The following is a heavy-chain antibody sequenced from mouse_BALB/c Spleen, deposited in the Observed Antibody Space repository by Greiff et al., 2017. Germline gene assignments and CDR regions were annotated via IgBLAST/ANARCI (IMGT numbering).Heavy chain of an antibody. Sequence: EVKLMESGPGLVKPSQSLSLTCSVTGYSITSGYYWNWIRQFPGNKLEWMGYISYDGSNNYNPSLKNRISITRDTSKNQFFLKLNSVTTEDTATYYCAIDGYYEAMDYWGQGTSVTVSS. D-gene: IGHD2-3*01. CDR1: GYSITSGYY. J-gene: IGHJ4*01. CDR3: AIDGYYEAMDY. V-gene: IGHV3-6*02. CDR2: ISYDGSN.